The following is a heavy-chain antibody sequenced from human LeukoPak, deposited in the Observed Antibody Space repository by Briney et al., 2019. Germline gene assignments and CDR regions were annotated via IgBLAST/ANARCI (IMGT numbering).Heavy chain of an antibody. CDR1: GFTFSNYA. J-gene: IGHJ6*03. V-gene: IGHV3-23*01. CDR3: AKDRTAAGNYYHMDV. CDR2: ISGSGGST. Sequence: GGSLRLSCAASGFTFSNYAISWVRQAPGKGLEWVSVISGSGGSTYYADSVKGRFTISRDNSKNTLYLQMNSLRAEDTAVYYCAKDRTAAGNYYHMDVWGKGTTVTVSS. D-gene: IGHD6-13*01.